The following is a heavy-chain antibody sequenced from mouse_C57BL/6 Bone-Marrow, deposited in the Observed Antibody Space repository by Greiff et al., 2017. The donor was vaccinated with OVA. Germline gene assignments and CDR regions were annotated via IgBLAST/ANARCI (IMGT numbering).Heavy chain of an antibody. CDR2: IDPANGNT. D-gene: IGHD6-1*01. J-gene: IGHJ3*01. CDR3: ARGVGIHY. CDR1: GFNFKNTY. Sequence: VQLQQSVAELVRPGASVKLSCTASGFNFKNTYMHWVKQRPEQGLEWIGRIDPANGNTKYAPKFQGKATITADTSSNTAYLQLSNLTSEDTAVYYCARGVGIHYWGQGTLVTVSA. V-gene: IGHV14-3*01.